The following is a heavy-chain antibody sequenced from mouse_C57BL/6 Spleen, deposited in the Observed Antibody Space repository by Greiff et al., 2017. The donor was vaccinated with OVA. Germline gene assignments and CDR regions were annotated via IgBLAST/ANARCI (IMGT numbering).Heavy chain of an antibody. Sequence: VQLQQSGAELVRPGASVTLSCKASGYTFTDYEMHWVKQTPVHGLEWIGAIDPETGGTAYNQKFKGKAILTADKSSSTAYMELRSLTSEDSAVYYCTRRLSYYGSSYYAMDYWGQGTSVTVSS. J-gene: IGHJ4*01. CDR1: GYTFTDYE. V-gene: IGHV1-15*01. CDR3: TRRLSYYGSSYYAMDY. CDR2: IDPETGGT. D-gene: IGHD1-1*01.